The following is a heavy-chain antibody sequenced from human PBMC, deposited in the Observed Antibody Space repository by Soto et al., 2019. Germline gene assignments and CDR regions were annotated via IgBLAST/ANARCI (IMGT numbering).Heavy chain of an antibody. CDR2: IYYSGST. V-gene: IGHV4-39*01. CDR1: GGSISSRGYY. CDR3: ATSNCFDP. J-gene: IGHJ5*02. Sequence: SEALSVTCTVSGGSISSRGYYWGWIRQPPGKGLEWIGTIYYSGSTYYNPSLKSRVTISVDTSKNQFSLKLSSVTAADTAVYYRATSNCFDPWGQGTLVTVS.